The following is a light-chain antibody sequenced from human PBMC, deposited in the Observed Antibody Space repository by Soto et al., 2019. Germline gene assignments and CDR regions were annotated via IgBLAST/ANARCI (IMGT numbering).Light chain of an antibody. J-gene: IGKJ5*01. CDR1: QDISNY. CDR2: DAS. V-gene: IGKV1-33*01. Sequence: DIQMTQSPSSLSASVGDRVTITCQASQDISNYLNWYQQKPGKAPKLLVYDASNLETGVPSRFSGSGSGTDFTFTISSLQAEDSATYYCQQYDNLLSFGQGTRLEIK. CDR3: QQYDNLLS.